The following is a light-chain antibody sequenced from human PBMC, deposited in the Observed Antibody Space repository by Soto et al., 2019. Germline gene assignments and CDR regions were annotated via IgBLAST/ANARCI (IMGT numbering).Light chain of an antibody. J-gene: IGKJ1*01. CDR2: KAS. CDR3: HQYDSYPRT. V-gene: IGKV1-5*03. CDR1: QSLDRDY. Sequence: IQMTQSPSTLSASLRDGLTMTCRASQSLDRDYLAWYQQKPGKAPNLLIYKASTLESGVPSRFSGGGSGTAFTLTISSLQPDDFATYYCHQYDSYPRTFGQGTKVDIK.